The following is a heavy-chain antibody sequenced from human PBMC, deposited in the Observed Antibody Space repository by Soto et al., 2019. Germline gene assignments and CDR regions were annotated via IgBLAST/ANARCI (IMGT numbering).Heavy chain of an antibody. V-gene: IGHV2-5*02. CDR1: GFSLSTSGVG. Sequence: QITLKESGPTLVKPTQTLTLTCTFSGFSLSTSGVGVGWIRQPPGKALEWLALIYWDDDKRYSPSLKSRLTITNDTSKNQVVLTMTNMDPVDTATYYCAHSPTIYSRSSFDYWGQGTLVTVSS. CDR3: AHSPTIYSRSSFDY. J-gene: IGHJ4*02. CDR2: IYWDDDK. D-gene: IGHD6-6*01.